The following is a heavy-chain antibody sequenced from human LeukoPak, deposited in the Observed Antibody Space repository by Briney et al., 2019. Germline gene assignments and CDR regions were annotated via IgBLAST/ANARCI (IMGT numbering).Heavy chain of an antibody. J-gene: IGHJ4*02. CDR1: GYTFTDYY. D-gene: IGHD5-24*01. Sequence: GASVKVSCKASGYTFTDYYLHWVRQAPGQGLEWMGWINSNSGGTNYAQTFQGRVTMTRDTSITTAYLELSRLRSDDTAVYYCARIGYNHYFGYWGQGTLVTAST. V-gene: IGHV1-2*02. CDR2: INSNSGGT. CDR3: ARIGYNHYFGY.